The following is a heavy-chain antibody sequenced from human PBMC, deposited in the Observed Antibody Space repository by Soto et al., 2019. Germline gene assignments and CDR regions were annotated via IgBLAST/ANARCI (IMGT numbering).Heavy chain of an antibody. CDR2: FYYTGGT. V-gene: IGHV4-39*01. CDR1: GASISSSRSY. D-gene: IGHD3-3*01. CDR3: ASPRQGNYDFLSGYYALDY. Sequence: SETLSLTCTVSGASISSSRSYWGWVRQPPGKGLEWIVSFYYTGGTYSTYYNPSLKSRVTISVDTSKSQFSLNLRSVTAADTAVYYCASPRQGNYDFLSGYYALDYWGQGTLVTVSS. J-gene: IGHJ4*02.